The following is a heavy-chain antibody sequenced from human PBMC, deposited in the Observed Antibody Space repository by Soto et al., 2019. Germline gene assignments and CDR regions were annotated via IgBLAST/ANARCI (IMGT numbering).Heavy chain of an antibody. J-gene: IGHJ4*02. V-gene: IGHV3-21*01. CDR2: ISGSSSYI. Sequence: GGSLRLSCAASGFTFSSYSMNWVRQAPGKGLEWVSSISGSSSYIYYADSVKGRFTISRDNAKNSLYLQMNSLRAEDTAVYYCARVVPLGVPDYWGQGTQVTVSS. CDR3: ARVVPLGVPDY. D-gene: IGHD3-10*01. CDR1: GFTFSSYS.